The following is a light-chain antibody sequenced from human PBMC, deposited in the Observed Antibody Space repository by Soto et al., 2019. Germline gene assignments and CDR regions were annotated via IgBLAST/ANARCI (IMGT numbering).Light chain of an antibody. V-gene: IGLV6-57*02. CDR1: SGSVASNY. Sequence: NFMLTQPHSVSESPGKTVTISCTGSSGSVASNYVHWYQRRPGSAPTIVIYGDNQRPSGVPDRFSGSIDSSSNSASLTISRLKTEDEADYFCQSYDRFSLYVFGTGTKVTVL. CDR2: GDN. J-gene: IGLJ1*01. CDR3: QSYDRFSLYV.